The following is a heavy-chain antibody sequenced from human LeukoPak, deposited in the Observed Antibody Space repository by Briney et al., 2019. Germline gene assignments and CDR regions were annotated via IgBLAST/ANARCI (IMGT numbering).Heavy chain of an antibody. CDR1: GYTFTSYG. J-gene: IGHJ6*02. CDR2: ISAYNGNT. CDR3: ARGTPAAMRNYYYYYGMDV. V-gene: IGHV1-18*01. Sequence: ASVKVSCKASGYTFTSYGICWVRQAPGQGLEWMGWISAYNGNTNYAQKLQGRVTMTTDTSTSTAYMELRSLRSDDTAVYYCARGTPAAMRNYYYYYGMDVWGQGTTVTVSS. D-gene: IGHD2-2*01.